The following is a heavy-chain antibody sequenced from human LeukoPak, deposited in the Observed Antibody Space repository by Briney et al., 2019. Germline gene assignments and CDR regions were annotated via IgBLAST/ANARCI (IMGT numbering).Heavy chain of an antibody. CDR1: GGSFSGYY. J-gene: IGHJ4*02. CDR3: ARGPSPSMRYGSGSYYNPRPRFDY. Sequence: SETLSLTCAVYGGSFSGYYWSWIRQPPGKGLEWIGEINHSGSTNYNPSLKSRVTISVDTSKNQFSLKLSSVTAADTAVYYCARGPSPSMRYGSGSYYNPRPRFDYWGQGTLVTVSS. V-gene: IGHV4-34*01. D-gene: IGHD3-10*01. CDR2: INHSGST.